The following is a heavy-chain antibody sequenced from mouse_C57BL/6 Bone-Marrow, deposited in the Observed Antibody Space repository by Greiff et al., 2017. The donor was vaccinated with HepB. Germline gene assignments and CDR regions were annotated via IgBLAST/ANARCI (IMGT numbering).Heavy chain of an antibody. CDR2: ISSGSSTI. J-gene: IGHJ4*01. Sequence: EVQLQQSGGGLVKPGGSLKLSCAASGFTFSDYGMHWVRQAPEKGLEWVAYISSGSSTIYYADTVKGRFTMSRDNAKNTLFLQMTSLKSEDTAMYYCSLLGRSMDYWGQGTSVTVSS. CDR1: GFTFSDYG. V-gene: IGHV5-17*01. D-gene: IGHD4-1*01. CDR3: SLLGRSMDY.